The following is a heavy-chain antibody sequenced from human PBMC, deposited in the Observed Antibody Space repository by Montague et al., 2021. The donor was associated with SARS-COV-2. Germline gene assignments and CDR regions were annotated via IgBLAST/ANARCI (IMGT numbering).Heavy chain of an antibody. J-gene: IGHJ6*03. CDR1: GGSFSTYS. CDR2: ISQGGNT. Sequence: SETLSLSCAVHGGSFSTYSWNWIRQPPGKGLEWIGEISQGGNTKYNPSLQSRVSISLDTSRNQFSLKVSSVTAADTAIYYCARLGDGIVPSPILGLGPYYSFYYMDVWGKGTTVTVSS. V-gene: IGHV4-34*01. D-gene: IGHD2-2*02. CDR3: ARLGDGIVPSPILGLGPYYSFYYMDV.